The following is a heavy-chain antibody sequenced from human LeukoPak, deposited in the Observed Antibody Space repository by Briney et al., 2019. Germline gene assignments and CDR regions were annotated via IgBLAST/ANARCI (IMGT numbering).Heavy chain of an antibody. CDR3: ARVSVGLGELFGGAFDI. D-gene: IGHD3-16*01. Sequence: GGSLRLSCAASGFTFSSYWMHWVRHAPGKGLVWVSRINSDGSSTIYADSVKGRFTISRDNAKNTLYLQMNSLRAEDTAVYYCARVSVGLGELFGGAFDIWGQGTMVTVSS. CDR1: GFTFSSYW. V-gene: IGHV3-74*01. CDR2: INSDGSST. J-gene: IGHJ3*02.